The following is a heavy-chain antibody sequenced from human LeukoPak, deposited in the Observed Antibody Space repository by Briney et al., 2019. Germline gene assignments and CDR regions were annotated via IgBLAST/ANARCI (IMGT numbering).Heavy chain of an antibody. Sequence: GGSLRLSCAASGFTFSSYWMSWVRQAPGKGLEWVANIKQDGSEKYYVDSVKGRFTISRDNAKNSLYLQVNSLRAEDTAVYYCARAKPGNYYDSSGYDWFDPWGQGTLVTVSS. CDR1: GFTFSSYW. J-gene: IGHJ5*02. CDR2: IKQDGSEK. V-gene: IGHV3-7*01. CDR3: ARAKPGNYYDSSGYDWFDP. D-gene: IGHD3-22*01.